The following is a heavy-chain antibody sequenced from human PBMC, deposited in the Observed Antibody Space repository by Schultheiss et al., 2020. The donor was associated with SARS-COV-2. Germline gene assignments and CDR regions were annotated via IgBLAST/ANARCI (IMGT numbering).Heavy chain of an antibody. D-gene: IGHD6-19*01. CDR1: GFTFSSYA. CDR3: TTDSALLYSSGWYGYFDY. CDR2: ISGSGGST. J-gene: IGHJ4*02. Sequence: GGSLRLSCAASGFTFSSYAMSWVRQAPGKWLEWVSAISGSGGSTYYADSVKGRFTISRDNSKNTLYLQMNSLRAEDTAVYYCTTDSALLYSSGWYGYFDYWGQGTLVTVSS. V-gene: IGHV3-23*01.